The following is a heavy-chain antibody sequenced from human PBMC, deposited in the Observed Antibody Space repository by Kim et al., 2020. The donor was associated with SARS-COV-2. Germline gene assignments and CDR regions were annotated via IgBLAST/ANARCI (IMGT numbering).Heavy chain of an antibody. V-gene: IGHV3-15*01. CDR2: IKSKTDGGTT. CDR3: TTVKSSYDFWSGPPSYYFDY. Sequence: GGSLRLSCAASGFTFSNAWMSWVRQAPGKGLEWVGRIKSKTDGGTTDYAAPVKGRFTISRDDSKNTLYLQMNSLKTEDTAVYYCTTVKSSYDFWSGPPSYYFDYWGQGTLVTVSS. D-gene: IGHD3-3*01. CDR1: GFTFSNAW. J-gene: IGHJ4*02.